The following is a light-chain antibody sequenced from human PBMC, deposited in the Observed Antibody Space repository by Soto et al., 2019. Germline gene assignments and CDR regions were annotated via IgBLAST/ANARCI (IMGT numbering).Light chain of an antibody. CDR2: DAS. CDR1: QTISTY. CDR3: QQSDSTTYT. V-gene: IGKV1-39*01. J-gene: IGKJ2*01. Sequence: DIQMTQSPSSLSASVRDRVTITCRASQTISTYLNWYQQKPGKAPRLLIYDASSLLSGVPSRFSGSGSGTDFTLTIASLQPQDFSTYYCQQSDSTTYTFGQGTKVEI.